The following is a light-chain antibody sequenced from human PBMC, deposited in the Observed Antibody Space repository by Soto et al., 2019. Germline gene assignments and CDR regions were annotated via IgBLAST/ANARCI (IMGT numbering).Light chain of an antibody. CDR2: GAS. V-gene: IGKV3-15*01. J-gene: IGKJ4*01. CDR3: QQYNNLPPG. Sequence: EIVMTQSPATLSVSPGERATLSCRASQSVSSNLAWYQQKPGQAPRLLIYGASTRATGIPARFSGRGSGTEFTLTISSLQSEDFAVYYCQQYNNLPPGFGGGTKVVIK. CDR1: QSVSSN.